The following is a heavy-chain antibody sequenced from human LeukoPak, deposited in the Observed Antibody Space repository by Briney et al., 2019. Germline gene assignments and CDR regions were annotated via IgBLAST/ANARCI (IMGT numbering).Heavy chain of an antibody. CDR1: VYIFTNYA. Sequence: ASVTVSFQSSVYIFTNYAIHWVRQAPGQGLEWMGWINPYNGNTNYAQKLQGRVTMTTVTSTSTAYMEVTNLRSDDTAVYYCARAVSVTTPYFDYWGQGSLVSVSS. D-gene: IGHD4-17*01. CDR2: INPYNGNT. V-gene: IGHV1-18*01. J-gene: IGHJ4*02. CDR3: ARAVSVTTPYFDY.